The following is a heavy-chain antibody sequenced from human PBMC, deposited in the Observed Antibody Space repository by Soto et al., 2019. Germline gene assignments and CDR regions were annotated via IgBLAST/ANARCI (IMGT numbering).Heavy chain of an antibody. V-gene: IGHV4-59*01. Sequence: QVQLQESGPGLVKPSETLSLTCTVSGGSSINYYWTWIRQPPGKGLEWIGYVYSSGHTSYNPSLKSRVTISIDTSKNQFSLKLSSVTAADPAVYYCARALAVPGYYFKYWGQGTLVTVSS. CDR3: ARALAVPGYYFKY. CDR1: GGSSINYY. J-gene: IGHJ4*02. D-gene: IGHD6-19*01. CDR2: VYSSGHT.